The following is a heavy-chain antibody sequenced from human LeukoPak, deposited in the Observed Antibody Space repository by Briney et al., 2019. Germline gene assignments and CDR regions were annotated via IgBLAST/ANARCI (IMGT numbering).Heavy chain of an antibody. Sequence: GESLKISWKGSGYSFTSYWIGWVRQLPGKGLELMGIIYPGDSDTRYSPSFQGQVTISADKSISTAYLQWSSLKASDTAMYYCARAYYYDSSGYLYYFDYWGQGTLVTVSS. CDR3: ARAYYYDSSGYLYYFDY. D-gene: IGHD3-22*01. J-gene: IGHJ4*02. CDR1: GYSFTSYW. V-gene: IGHV5-51*01. CDR2: IYPGDSDT.